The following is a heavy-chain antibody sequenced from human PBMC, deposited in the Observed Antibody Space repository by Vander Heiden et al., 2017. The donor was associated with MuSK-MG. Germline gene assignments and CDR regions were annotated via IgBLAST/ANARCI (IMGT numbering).Heavy chain of an antibody. CDR3: ARQQITIFGVVIISYYYYMDV. CDR1: GGSISSSSYY. V-gene: IGHV4-39*01. CDR2: IYYSGST. J-gene: IGHJ6*03. Sequence: QLQLQESGPGLVKPSETLSLTCTVSGGSISSSSYYWGWIRQPPGKGLEWIGSIYYSGSTYYNPSLKSRVTISVDTSKNQFSLKLSSVTAADTAVYYCARQQITIFGVVIISYYYYMDVWGKGTTVTVS. D-gene: IGHD3-3*01.